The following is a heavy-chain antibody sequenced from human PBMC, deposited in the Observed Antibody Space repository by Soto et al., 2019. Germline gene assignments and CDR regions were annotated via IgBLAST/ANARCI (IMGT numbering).Heavy chain of an antibody. CDR3: ARAEAARPNGGTYYYGMDV. Sequence: ASVKVSCKASGYTFTSYDIHWVRQATGQGLEWMGWMNPNSGNTGYAQKFQGRVTMTRNTSISTAYMELSSLRSEDTAVYYCARAEAARPNGGTYYYGMDVWGQGTTVTVSS. V-gene: IGHV1-8*01. J-gene: IGHJ6*02. CDR2: MNPNSGNT. D-gene: IGHD6-6*01. CDR1: GYTFTSYD.